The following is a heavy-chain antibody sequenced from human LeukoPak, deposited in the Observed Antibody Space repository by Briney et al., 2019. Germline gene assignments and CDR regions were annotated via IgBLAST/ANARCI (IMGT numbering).Heavy chain of an antibody. D-gene: IGHD6-19*01. V-gene: IGHV4-59*08. J-gene: IGHJ4*02. CDR1: GGSISSYY. Sequence: PSETLSLTCTVSGGSISSYYWSWIRQPPGKGLEWIGYIYYSGSTNYNPSLKSRVTISVDTSKNQFSLKLSSVTAADTAVYYCARHATSGIAVAVDHFDYWGQGTLVTVSS. CDR2: IYYSGST. CDR3: ARHATSGIAVAVDHFDY.